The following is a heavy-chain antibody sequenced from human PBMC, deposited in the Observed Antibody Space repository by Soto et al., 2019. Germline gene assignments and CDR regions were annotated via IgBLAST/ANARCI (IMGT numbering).Heavy chain of an antibody. CDR2: IYHSGIT. J-gene: IGHJ6*02. D-gene: IGHD3-10*01. CDR3: ARGLAVRGSYGLDV. V-gene: IGHV4-30-2*01. Sequence: QLQLQESGSGLVKPSQTLSLTCAVSGASISSGGSSWSWIRQAPGTGLEWIGYIYHSGITNCNPSLKSRVTISVDKSQNQLSLSLSFVTAADTAVYYCARGLAVRGSYGLDVWGQGTTVTVSS. CDR1: GASISSGGSS.